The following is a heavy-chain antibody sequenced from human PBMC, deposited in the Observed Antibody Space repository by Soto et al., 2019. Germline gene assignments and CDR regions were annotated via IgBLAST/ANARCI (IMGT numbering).Heavy chain of an antibody. CDR3: ARGRVVRGVSTSVPHDV. V-gene: IGHV1-3*01. Sequence: QVQLVQSGAEVKKPGASVKVSCKTSGYTFTTYAMHWVRQAPGLRLEWMGWINAGGGDTKYSQRFQGRVTISRDTSASTVYMELSSLTPEDTPVYYCARGRVVRGVSTSVPHDVWGQGTLVTVSS. CDR2: INAGGGDT. J-gene: IGHJ4*02. D-gene: IGHD3-10*01. CDR1: GYTFTTYA.